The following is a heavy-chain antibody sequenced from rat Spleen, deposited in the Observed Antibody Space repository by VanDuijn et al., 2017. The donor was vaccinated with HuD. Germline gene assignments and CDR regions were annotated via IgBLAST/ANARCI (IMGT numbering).Heavy chain of an antibody. CDR3: TRDRLTIGPMGMGLAY. V-gene: IGHV5-25*01. D-gene: IGHD1-2*01. CDR1: GFILNNYH. CDR2: ISNGGTDT. Sequence: EVQLVESGGGFVQPGRSMKLSCVASGFILNNYHMAWVRQAPTKGLEWVASISNGGTDTYYGDSVKGRFTISRDNAKSTLYLQMYSLRSEDTATYYCTRDRLTIGPMGMGLAYWGQGTLLTVAS. J-gene: IGHJ3*01.